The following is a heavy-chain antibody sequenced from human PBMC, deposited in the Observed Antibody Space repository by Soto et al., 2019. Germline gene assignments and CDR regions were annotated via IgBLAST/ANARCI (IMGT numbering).Heavy chain of an antibody. J-gene: IGHJ4*02. CDR2: INHSGST. D-gene: IGHD6-13*01. Sequence: QVQLQQWGAGLLKPSETLALTCAVYGGSFSGYYWNWIRQPPGKGLEWIGEINHSGSTNYNPSLRRRVPISVDTSKTQFSLKRGSVPAADTAVYYWAGGGAGGFIAKAVPRGYWGQGTLVTVSS. CDR1: GGSFSGYY. CDR3: AGGGAGGFIAKAVPRGY. V-gene: IGHV4-34*01.